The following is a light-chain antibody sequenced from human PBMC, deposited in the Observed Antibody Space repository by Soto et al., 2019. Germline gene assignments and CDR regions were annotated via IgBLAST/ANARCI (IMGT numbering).Light chain of an antibody. V-gene: IGKV2-30*01. CDR3: MQATHWPWT. CDR2: KVS. Sequence: MMTQTPISLPSTLGQPASTSCRYSQSLVYSDRFTYWNWFQQRPGQSPRRLIYKVSNRDSGVPDRFSGRGSGTDFTLTISRVEADDVGVYDCMQATHWPWTGGQGTKVEI. CDR1: QSLVYSDRFTY. J-gene: IGKJ1*01.